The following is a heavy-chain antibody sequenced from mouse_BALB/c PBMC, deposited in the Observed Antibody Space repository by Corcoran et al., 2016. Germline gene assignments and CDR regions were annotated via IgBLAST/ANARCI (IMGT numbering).Heavy chain of an antibody. V-gene: IGHV9-3-1*01. Sequence: QIQLVQSGPELKKPGETVKISCKASGYTFTNYGMNWVKQAPGKGLKWMGWINTYTGEPTYADDFKGRFSFSLETSVSTAYLQINNLKNEDTATYFCATFYGYDSNWYFDVWGAGTTVTVSS. J-gene: IGHJ1*01. CDR1: GYTFTNYG. D-gene: IGHD2-9*01. CDR2: INTYTGEP. CDR3: ATFYGYDSNWYFDV.